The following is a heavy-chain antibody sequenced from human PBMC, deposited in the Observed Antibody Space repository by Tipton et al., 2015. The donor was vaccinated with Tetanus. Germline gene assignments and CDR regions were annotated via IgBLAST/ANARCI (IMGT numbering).Heavy chain of an antibody. CDR3: ARRSLTNYGLDV. Sequence: SLRLSCAASGFTLSDYYMSWIRQAPGKGLEWLSYISSSGATINYADSVKGRFTLSRDTAKNSLYLQMNSLRAEDTAVYFCARRSLTNYGLDVWGQGTPVTVSS. V-gene: IGHV3-11*04. CDR1: GFTLSDYY. CDR2: ISSSGATI. D-gene: IGHD1-1*01. J-gene: IGHJ6*02.